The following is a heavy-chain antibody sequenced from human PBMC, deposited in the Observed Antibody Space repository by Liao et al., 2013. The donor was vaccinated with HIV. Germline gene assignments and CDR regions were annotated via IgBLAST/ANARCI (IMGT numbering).Heavy chain of an antibody. CDR3: ARDTSFWSGSGGIDL. CDR2: IYYGGTT. D-gene: IGHD3-3*01. CDR1: GASISTYY. V-gene: IGHV4-59*01. Sequence: QVQLQESGSGLVKPSETLSLTCTVSGASISTYYWSWIRQPPGKGLEWIGNIYYGGTTSYNASLKSRVTISMDTSKTQFSLTLMSVTGADTAMYYCARDTSFWSGSGGIDLWGQGNLVTVSP. J-gene: IGHJ5*02.